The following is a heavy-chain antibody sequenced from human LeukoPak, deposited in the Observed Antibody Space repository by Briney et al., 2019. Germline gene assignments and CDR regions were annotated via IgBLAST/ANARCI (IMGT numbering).Heavy chain of an antibody. Sequence: ASVKVSCKASGGTFTSYAISWVRQAPGQGLEWMGGIIPIFGTANYAQKFQGRVTITTDESTSTAYMELSSLRSEDTAVYYCARALTEYSSSFAAFDIWGQGTMVTVSS. V-gene: IGHV1-69*05. J-gene: IGHJ3*02. CDR3: ARALTEYSSSFAAFDI. CDR2: IIPIFGTA. D-gene: IGHD6-6*01. CDR1: GGTFTSYA.